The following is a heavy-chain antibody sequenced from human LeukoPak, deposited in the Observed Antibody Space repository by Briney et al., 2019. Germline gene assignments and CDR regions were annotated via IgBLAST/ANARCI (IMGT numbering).Heavy chain of an antibody. CDR2: IWFDGSNK. Sequence: GGSLRLSCASTGFTFSSYGMHWVRQAPGKGPEWGAVIWFDGSNKYYADSVKGRFTISRDNSKNTMYLQMNSLRAEDTAMYYCARAPMSYDSSGFGGAFDIWGQGTMVTVSS. J-gene: IGHJ3*02. D-gene: IGHD3-22*01. CDR3: ARAPMSYDSSGFGGAFDI. V-gene: IGHV3-33*01. CDR1: GFTFSSYG.